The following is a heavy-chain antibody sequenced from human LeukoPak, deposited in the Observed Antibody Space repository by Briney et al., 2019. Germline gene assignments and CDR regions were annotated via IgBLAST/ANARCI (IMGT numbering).Heavy chain of an antibody. CDR3: ARDISYYYDSSGYWFDP. J-gene: IGHJ5*02. CDR2: IYTSGST. CDR1: GGSISSGSYY. Sequence: SQTLSLTCTVSGGSISSGSYYWSWIRRPAGKGLEWIGRIYTSGSTNYNPSLKSRVTISADTSKNQFSLKLSSVTAADTAVYYCARDISYYYDSSGYWFDPWGQGTLVTVSS. V-gene: IGHV4-61*02. D-gene: IGHD3-22*01.